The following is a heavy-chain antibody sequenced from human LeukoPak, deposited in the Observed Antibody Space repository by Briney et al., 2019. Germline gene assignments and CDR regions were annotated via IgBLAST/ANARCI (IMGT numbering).Heavy chain of an antibody. J-gene: IGHJ6*04. CDR2: ISYDGSNK. CDR3: AKADYYGSGSYNYYYYYGMDV. Sequence: GGSLRLSCAASGFTFSSYGMHWVRQAPGKGLEWVAVISYDGSNKYYADSVKGRFTISRDNSKNTLYLQMNSLRAEDTAVYYCAKADYYGSGSYNYYYYYGMDVWGKGTTVTVSS. D-gene: IGHD3-10*01. CDR1: GFTFSSYG. V-gene: IGHV3-30*18.